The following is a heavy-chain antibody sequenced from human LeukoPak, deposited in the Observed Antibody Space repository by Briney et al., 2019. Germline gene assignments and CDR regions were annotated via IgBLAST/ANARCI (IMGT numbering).Heavy chain of an antibody. CDR2: ISGSGGNT. Sequence: AGSLRLSCAASGFTFSSYAMSWVRQAPGKGLEWVSAISGSGGNTYYADSVKGRFTISRDNSKNTLYLQMSSLRAEDTAVYYCAKDGYSSGWYFDYWGQGTLVTVSS. CDR1: GFTFSSYA. CDR3: AKDGYSSGWYFDY. J-gene: IGHJ4*02. V-gene: IGHV3-23*01. D-gene: IGHD6-19*01.